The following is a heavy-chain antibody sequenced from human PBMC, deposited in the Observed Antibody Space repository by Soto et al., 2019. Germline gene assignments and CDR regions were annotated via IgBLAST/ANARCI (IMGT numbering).Heavy chain of an antibody. J-gene: IGHJ4*02. D-gene: IGHD3-22*01. CDR2: IDPSDSYT. CDR3: ARQGGYYDSSGYPFTI. V-gene: IGHV5-10-1*01. CDR1: GYSVTTLN. Sequence: SIYSKEIGYSVTTLNSSWVGEMTGKGQEGLGSIDPSDSYTNYSPCFQGHGTISADRSISTAYLPWSSLKASDPDMYYCARQGGYYDSSGYPFTIWGEGALVTVS.